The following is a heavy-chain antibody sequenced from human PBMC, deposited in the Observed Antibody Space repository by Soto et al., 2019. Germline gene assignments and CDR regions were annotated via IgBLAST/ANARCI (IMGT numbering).Heavy chain of an antibody. CDR1: GGSFIGYY. D-gene: IGHD6-13*01. V-gene: IGHV4-34*01. CDR2: INHSGST. Sequence: PSETLSLTCAVYGGSFIGYYWSWIRQPPWKGLEWIGEINHSGSTNYNPSLKSRVTISVDTSKNQFSLKLSSVTAADTAVYYCARALIAAAGTYYYYYYYMDVWGKGTTVTVSS. J-gene: IGHJ6*03. CDR3: ARALIAAAGTYYYYYYYMDV.